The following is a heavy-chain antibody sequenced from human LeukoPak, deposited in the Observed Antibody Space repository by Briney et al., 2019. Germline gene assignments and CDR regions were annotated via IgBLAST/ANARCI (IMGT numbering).Heavy chain of an antibody. CDR1: SGSISSYH. CDR3: ASLIYDSSGYYFDK. Sequence: PSETLSLTCTVSSGSISSYHWSWIRQSPGKGLEWMGYIQYSGSTNRNPSLKSRVTISVDTSKNQFSLKLSSVTAADTAVYYCASLIYDSSGYYFDKWGQGTLVTVSS. D-gene: IGHD3-22*01. J-gene: IGHJ4*02. V-gene: IGHV4-59*08. CDR2: IQYSGST.